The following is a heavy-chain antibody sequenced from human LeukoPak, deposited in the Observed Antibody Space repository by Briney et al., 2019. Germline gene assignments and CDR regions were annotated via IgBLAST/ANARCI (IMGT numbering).Heavy chain of an antibody. Sequence: PGRSLRLSCAASGFTFSSYAMHWVRQAPSKGLEWVAVISYDGSNKYYADSVKGRFTISRDNSKNTLYLQMNSLRAEDTAVYYCARGIQLWTHFDYWGQGTLVTVSS. D-gene: IGHD5-18*01. CDR2: ISYDGSNK. J-gene: IGHJ4*02. CDR1: GFTFSSYA. V-gene: IGHV3-30-3*01. CDR3: ARGIQLWTHFDY.